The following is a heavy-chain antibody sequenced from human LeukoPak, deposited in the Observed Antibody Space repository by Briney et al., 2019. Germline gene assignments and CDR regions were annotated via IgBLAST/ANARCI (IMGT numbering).Heavy chain of an antibody. Sequence: EASVKVSCKASGYTFTDYYIHWVRQAPGEGLEWVGWVFPHSGDTYYAQRFHGRVVMTTDTSIDTAYMELSRLKSDDTGVYFCARPPRDLVSAAPFPFWGQGTLVTVSS. CDR3: ARPPRDLVSAAPFPF. CDR2: VFPHSGDT. V-gene: IGHV1-2*02. J-gene: IGHJ1*01. D-gene: IGHD5/OR15-5a*01. CDR1: GYTFTDYY.